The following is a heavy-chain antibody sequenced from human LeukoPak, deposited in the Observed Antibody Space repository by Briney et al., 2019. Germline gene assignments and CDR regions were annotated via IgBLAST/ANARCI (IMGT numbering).Heavy chain of an antibody. Sequence: SETLSLTCTISGYSISSGYYWGWNRQPPGKGLEWIGSIYHSGSTYYNPSLKSRVTISVDTSKNQFSLKLSSVTAADTAVYYCARGWEMTTMTAQPLGPFDYWGQGTLVTVSS. V-gene: IGHV4-38-2*02. CDR3: ARGWEMTTMTAQPLGPFDY. J-gene: IGHJ4*02. D-gene: IGHD4-17*01. CDR1: GYSISSGYY. CDR2: IYHSGST.